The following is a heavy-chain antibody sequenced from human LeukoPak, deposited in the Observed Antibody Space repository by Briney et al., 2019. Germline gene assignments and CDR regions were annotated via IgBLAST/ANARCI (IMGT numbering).Heavy chain of an antibody. J-gene: IGHJ5*02. CDR3: IRDFRSADL. V-gene: IGHV3-74*01. CDR2: IYVDGRTT. Sequence: GGSLRLSCVASGFTFSNYWMHWVRQPPGKGLVWVSRIYVDGRTTNYADSVKGRFTLSRDNAKNTVYLEMNSLSVEDTATYYCIRDFRSADLWGQGTLVTVTS. CDR1: GFTFSNYW.